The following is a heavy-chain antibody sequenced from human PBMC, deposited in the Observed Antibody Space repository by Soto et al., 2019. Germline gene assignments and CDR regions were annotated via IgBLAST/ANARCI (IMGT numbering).Heavy chain of an antibody. V-gene: IGHV1-3*01. CDR2: INAGNGNT. D-gene: IGHD2-21*01. CDR1: GYTFTSYA. CDR3: ARVPGYSIGDL. Sequence: QVQLVQSGAEVKKPGASVKVSCKASGYTFTSYAMHWVRQAPGQRLEWMGWINAGNGNTKYSQKFQGRVTITRDASASTAYMELSSLRSEDTAVYYCARVPGYSIGDLWGRGTLVTVSS. J-gene: IGHJ2*01.